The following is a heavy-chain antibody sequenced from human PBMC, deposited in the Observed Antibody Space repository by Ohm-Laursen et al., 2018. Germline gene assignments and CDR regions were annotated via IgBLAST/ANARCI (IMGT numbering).Heavy chain of an antibody. CDR2: IIQDGGVK. Sequence: SLRLSCAASGFTFSNYWMSWVRQAPGKGLEWVANIIQDGGVKQYLDSVKGRFTISRDNTKNSLYLQMNSLRAEDTAIYYCAKDEPGTSFYWGRGALVTVSS. J-gene: IGHJ4*02. CDR3: AKDEPGTSFY. V-gene: IGHV3-7*03. D-gene: IGHD1-7*01. CDR1: GFTFSNYW.